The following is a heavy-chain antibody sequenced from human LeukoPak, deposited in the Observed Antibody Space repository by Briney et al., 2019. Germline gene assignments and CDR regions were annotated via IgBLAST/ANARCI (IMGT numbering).Heavy chain of an antibody. CDR1: GFTFSSYG. Sequence: GGSLRLSCAASGFTFSSYGMHWVRQAPGKGLEWVALIWYDGSNKYYADSVKGRFTISRDNSKNTLYLQMNSLRDEDTAMYYCARVRIGGYCGGDCYSPDYWGQGTLVTVSS. CDR3: ARVRIGGYCGGDCYSPDY. D-gene: IGHD2-21*02. J-gene: IGHJ4*02. V-gene: IGHV3-33*01. CDR2: IWYDGSNK.